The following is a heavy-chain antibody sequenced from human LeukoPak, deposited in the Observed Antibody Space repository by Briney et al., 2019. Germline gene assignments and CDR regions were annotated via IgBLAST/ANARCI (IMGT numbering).Heavy chain of an antibody. V-gene: IGHV4-59*01. CDR3: ARARGVLDAFNI. J-gene: IGHJ3*02. Sequence: SETLSLTCTVSGGSISSYYWSWIRQPPGKGLEWIGYIYYSGSTNYNPSLTSRVTISVDTSKNQFSLKLSSVTAADPAVYYCARARGVLDAFNIWGQGTMVTVSS. CDR1: GGSISSYY. D-gene: IGHD3-10*01. CDR2: IYYSGST.